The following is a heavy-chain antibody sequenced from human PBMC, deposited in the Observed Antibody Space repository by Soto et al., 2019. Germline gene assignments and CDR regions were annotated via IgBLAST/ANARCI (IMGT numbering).Heavy chain of an antibody. CDR3: ARLSSSGWPIDS. CDR2: TYYSENT. J-gene: IGHJ4*02. CDR1: GGSISSGGYY. Sequence: SETLSLTCTVSGGSISSGGYYWNWIRQHPGKGLEWIGYTYYSENTYYNPSLNSRITISADTSKNQFSLKLSSVTAADTAVYYCARLSSSGWPIDSWGQGTLVTVS. D-gene: IGHD6-19*01. V-gene: IGHV4-31*03.